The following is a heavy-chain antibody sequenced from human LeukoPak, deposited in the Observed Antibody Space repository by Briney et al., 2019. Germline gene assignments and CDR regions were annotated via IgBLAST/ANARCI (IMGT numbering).Heavy chain of an antibody. CDR1: GYTFTGYY. CDR3: AGVDIMTTNIRYYFDY. Sequence: ASVKVSCKASGYTFTGYYIHWVRQAPGQGLEWMGWINPNGGGTNYAQKFQGRVTMTRDTSISTAYMELSRLRSDDTAVYFCAGVDIMTTNIRYYFDYWGQGTLVTVSS. J-gene: IGHJ4*02. CDR2: INPNGGGT. V-gene: IGHV1-2*02. D-gene: IGHD5-12*01.